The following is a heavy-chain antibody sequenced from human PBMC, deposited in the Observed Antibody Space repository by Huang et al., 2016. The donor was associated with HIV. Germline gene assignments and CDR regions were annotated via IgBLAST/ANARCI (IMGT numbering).Heavy chain of an antibody. D-gene: IGHD3-22*01. CDR2: INPNTGNP. CDR3: ARDSGYYRYFDY. CDR1: GYNFPYYQ. V-gene: IGHV7-4-1*02. J-gene: IGHJ4*02. Sequence: QVQLVQSGSELKKPGASVKVSCKFSGYNFPYYQISWVRQAPGQGLEWRGWINPNTGNPTADQGFTGRFVFSLDTSVSTAYLQISSLKAEDTAVYFCARDSGYYRYFDYWGQGTLVTVSS.